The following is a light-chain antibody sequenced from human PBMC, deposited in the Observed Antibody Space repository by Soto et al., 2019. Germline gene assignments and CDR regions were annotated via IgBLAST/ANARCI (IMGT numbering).Light chain of an antibody. CDR2: GAS. CDR3: QQTHSLPLS. V-gene: IGKV3-20*01. Sequence: ESVLTQSPGTLSLSPGERATLSCRASQSVSSNYLAWYQQKPGQAPRLLIYGASTRATGIPDRFSGSGSGTDFTLSISSLQPEDFATYYCQQTHSLPLSFGPGTKVDIK. J-gene: IGKJ3*01. CDR1: QSVSSNY.